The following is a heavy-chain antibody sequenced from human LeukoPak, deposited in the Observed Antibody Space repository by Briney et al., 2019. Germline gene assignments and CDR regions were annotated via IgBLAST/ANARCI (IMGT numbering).Heavy chain of an antibody. CDR3: AGFEYSSSFWGGYFDY. CDR2: IYHSGST. Sequence: SETLSLTCTVSGGSISSGGYYWSWIRQPPGKGLEWIGYIYHSGSTYYNPSLKSRVTISVDRSKNQFSLKLSSVTAADTAVYYCAGFEYSSSFWGGYFDYWGQGTLVTVSS. J-gene: IGHJ4*02. V-gene: IGHV4-30-2*01. D-gene: IGHD6-6*01. CDR1: GGSISSGGYY.